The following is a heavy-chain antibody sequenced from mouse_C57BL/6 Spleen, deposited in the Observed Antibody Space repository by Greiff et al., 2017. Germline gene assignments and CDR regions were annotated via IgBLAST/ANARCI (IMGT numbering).Heavy chain of an antibody. Sequence: VQLKQSGPELVKPGASVKISCKASGYSFTGYYMNWVKQSPEKSLEWIGEINPSTGGTTYNQKFKAKATLTVDKSSSTAYMQLKSLTSEDSAVYYYAAREGVYYYGSSSNWYFDVWGTGTTVTVSS. J-gene: IGHJ1*03. CDR2: INPSTGGT. CDR1: GYSFTGYY. CDR3: AAREGVYYYGSSSNWYFDV. D-gene: IGHD1-1*01. V-gene: IGHV1-42*01.